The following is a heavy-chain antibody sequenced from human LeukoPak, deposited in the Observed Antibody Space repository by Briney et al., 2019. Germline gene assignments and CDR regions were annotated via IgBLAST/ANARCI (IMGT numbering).Heavy chain of an antibody. Sequence: GGSLRLSCAASGFTVSSNYMSWVRQAPGKGLEWVSVICSGGSTYYADSVKGRFTISRDNSKNTLYLQMNSLRAEDTAVYYCARDGRYYYYGMDVWGQGTTVTVSS. V-gene: IGHV3-66*01. J-gene: IGHJ6*02. CDR1: GFTVSSNY. CDR3: ARDGRYYYYGMDV. D-gene: IGHD3/OR15-3a*01. CDR2: ICSGGST.